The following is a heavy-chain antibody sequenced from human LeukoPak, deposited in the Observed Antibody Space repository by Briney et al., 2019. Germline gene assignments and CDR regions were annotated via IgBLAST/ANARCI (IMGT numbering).Heavy chain of an antibody. CDR2: IKQDGSEK. CDR3: ARAPDIVVVPAAASTYYYYYMDV. J-gene: IGHJ6*03. V-gene: IGHV3-7*01. D-gene: IGHD2-2*01. Sequence: GGSLRLSCAASGFTFSSYWMSWGRQAPGRGLEWVANIKQDGSEKYYVDSVKGRFTISRDNAKNSLYLQMNSLRAEDTAVYYCARAPDIVVVPAAASTYYYYYMDVWGKGTTATVSS. CDR1: GFTFSSYW.